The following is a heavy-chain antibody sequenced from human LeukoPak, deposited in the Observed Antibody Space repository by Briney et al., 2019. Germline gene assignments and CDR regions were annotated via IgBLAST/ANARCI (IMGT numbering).Heavy chain of an antibody. V-gene: IGHV4-34*01. CDR1: GGSFSGYY. CDR2: INHSGST. J-gene: IGHJ4*02. D-gene: IGHD1-1*01. Sequence: SETLSLTCAVYGGSFSGYYWSWIRQPPGKGLEWIGEINHSGSTNYNPSLKSRVTISVDTSKNQFSLKLSSVTAADTAVYYCARYDLRPNRYYFDYWGQGTLVTVSS. CDR3: ARYDLRPNRYYFDY.